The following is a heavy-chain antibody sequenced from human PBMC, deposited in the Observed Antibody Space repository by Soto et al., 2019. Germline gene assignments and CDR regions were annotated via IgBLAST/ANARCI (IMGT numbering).Heavy chain of an antibody. Sequence: EVQLVESGGGLVQWGGSLRLSCAASGFTFSGYSVNWVRQAPGKGLEWVSYISSGSKTIYYADSVKGRFTVSRDNARNSQYLQMSSLRDEDTAVYYCAREDILGARSCDYWGQGTLVTVSS. V-gene: IGHV3-48*02. CDR3: AREDILGARSCDY. J-gene: IGHJ4*02. CDR2: ISSGSKTI. D-gene: IGHD1-26*01. CDR1: GFTFSGYS.